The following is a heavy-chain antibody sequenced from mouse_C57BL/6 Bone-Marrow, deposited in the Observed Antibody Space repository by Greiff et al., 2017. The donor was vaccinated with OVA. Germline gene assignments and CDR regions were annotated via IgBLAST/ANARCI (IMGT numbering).Heavy chain of an antibody. Sequence: VQLQQPGAELVKPGASVKLSCKASGYTFTSYWMHWVKQRPGQGLEWIGMIHPNSGSTNYNEKFKSKATLTVDKSSSTAYMQLSSLTSEDSAVYYCASLYEYDVYFDVWGTGTTVTVSS. CDR2: IHPNSGST. J-gene: IGHJ1*03. V-gene: IGHV1-64*01. CDR3: ASLYEYDVYFDV. D-gene: IGHD2-4*01. CDR1: GYTFTSYW.